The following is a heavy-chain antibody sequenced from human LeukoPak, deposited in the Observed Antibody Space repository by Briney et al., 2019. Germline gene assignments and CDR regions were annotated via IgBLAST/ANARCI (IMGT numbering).Heavy chain of an antibody. CDR2: IWYDGSNK. Sequence: GGSLRLSCAASGFTFSSYGMHWVRQAPGKGLEWVAVIWYDGSNKYYADSVKGRFTISRDNSKHTRYLQMNSLRAEDTAVCYCAHEWPPGGTRRFSCDYWGQGKVITVSS. V-gene: IGHV3-33*01. J-gene: IGHJ4*02. CDR3: AHEWPPGGTRRFSCDY. D-gene: IGHD6-13*01. CDR1: GFTFSSYG.